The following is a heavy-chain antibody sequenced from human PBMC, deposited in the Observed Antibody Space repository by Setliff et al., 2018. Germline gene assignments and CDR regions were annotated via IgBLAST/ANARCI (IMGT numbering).Heavy chain of an antibody. V-gene: IGHV5-51*01. CDR1: GYDFNTYW. CDR2: IYPGDSDT. Sequence: GESLKISCKASGYDFNTYWIAWVRQRPGNGLEWMGIIYPGDSDTKYSPSFQGRVTISADKSIDTAYLQWSSLKASDTAIYYCARHVSSSWFRYYFLYYYMDVWGKGTTVTVSS. D-gene: IGHD6-13*01. CDR3: ARHVSSSWFRYYFLYYYMDV. J-gene: IGHJ6*03.